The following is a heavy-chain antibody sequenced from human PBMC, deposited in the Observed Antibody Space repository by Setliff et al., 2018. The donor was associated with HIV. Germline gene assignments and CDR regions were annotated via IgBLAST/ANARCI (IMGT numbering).Heavy chain of an antibody. D-gene: IGHD3-10*01. CDR1: GLTFTNYA. CDR2: INAGNVNT. V-gene: IGHV1-3*01. Sequence: ASVKVSCKASGLTFTNYAVHWVRQAPGQRLEWMGWINAGNVNTKYSQKFQGRVTITRDTSASTAYMELSGLRSEDTAVYYCARVTQSLSLGVWGQGTLVTVSS. CDR3: ARVTQSLSLGV. J-gene: IGHJ1*01.